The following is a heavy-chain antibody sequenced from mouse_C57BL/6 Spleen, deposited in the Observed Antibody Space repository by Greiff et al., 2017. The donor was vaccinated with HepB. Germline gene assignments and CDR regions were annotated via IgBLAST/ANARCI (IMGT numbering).Heavy chain of an antibody. CDR2: IWTGGGT. CDR3: ARVYYDYDRVYFDY. CDR1: GFSLTSYA. Sequence: LQESGPGLVAPSQSLSITCTVSGFSLTSYAISWVRQPPGKGLEWLGVIWTGGGTNYNSALKSRLSISKDNSKSQVFLKMNSLQTDDTARYYCARVYYDYDRVYFDYWGQGTTLTVSS. J-gene: IGHJ2*01. V-gene: IGHV2-9-1*01. D-gene: IGHD2-4*01.